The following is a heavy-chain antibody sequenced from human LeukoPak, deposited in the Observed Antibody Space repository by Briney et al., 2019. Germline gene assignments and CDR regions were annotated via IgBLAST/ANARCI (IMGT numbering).Heavy chain of an antibody. Sequence: SGGSLRLSCAASGFTVSSNYMSWVRQAPGKGLEWVSVIYSGGSTYYADSVKGRFTISRDNSKNTLYLQMNSLRAEDTAVYYCARGQIFPVQDSSGYYTHYFDYWGQGTLVTVSS. D-gene: IGHD3-22*01. CDR3: ARGQIFPVQDSSGYYTHYFDY. CDR1: GFTVSSNY. CDR2: IYSGGST. J-gene: IGHJ4*02. V-gene: IGHV3-66*01.